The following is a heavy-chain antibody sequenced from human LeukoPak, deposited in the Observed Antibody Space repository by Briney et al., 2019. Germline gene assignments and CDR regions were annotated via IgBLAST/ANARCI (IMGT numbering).Heavy chain of an antibody. J-gene: IGHJ6*02. CDR2: IYYSGST. V-gene: IGHV4-31*03. CDR1: GGSISSGGYY. Sequence: SQTLSLTCTVSGGSISSGGYYWSWIRQHPGKGLELIGYIYYSGSTYYNPSLKSRVTISVDTSKNRFSLKLSSVTAADTAVYYCARGQPQYYYYGMDVWGQGTTVTVSS. CDR3: ARGQPQYYYYGMDV. D-gene: IGHD5-18*01.